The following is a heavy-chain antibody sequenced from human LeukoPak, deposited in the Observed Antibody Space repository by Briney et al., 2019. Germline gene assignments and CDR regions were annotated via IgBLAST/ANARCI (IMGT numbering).Heavy chain of an antibody. J-gene: IGHJ3*02. CDR1: GGSISSSSCY. CDR2: IYYSGST. V-gene: IGHV4-39*07. CDR3: ARNVQAHAFDI. Sequence: SETLSLTCTVSGGSISSSSCYWGWIRQPPGKGREWIGSIYYSGSTYYNPSLKSRVTISVDTSKNQFSLKLSSVTAADTAVYYCARNVQAHAFDIWGQGTMVTVSS.